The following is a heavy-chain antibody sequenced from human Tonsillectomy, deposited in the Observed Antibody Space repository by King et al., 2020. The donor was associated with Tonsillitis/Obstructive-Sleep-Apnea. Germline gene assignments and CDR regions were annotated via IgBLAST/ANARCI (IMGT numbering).Heavy chain of an antibody. CDR3: ARVPGAARNYYDYYMDV. J-gene: IGHJ6*03. V-gene: IGHV4-31*03. CDR2: IYDSGST. Sequence: VQLQESGPGLVKPSQTLSLTCTVSGGSISSGNYYWSWIRQHPVKGLEWIGDIYDSGSTYYNASFKSRVTISVDTSKNQFSLKLSSVTAADTAVYYCARVPGAARNYYDYYMDVWGKGTTVTVSS. CDR1: GGSISSGNYY. D-gene: IGHD6-6*01.